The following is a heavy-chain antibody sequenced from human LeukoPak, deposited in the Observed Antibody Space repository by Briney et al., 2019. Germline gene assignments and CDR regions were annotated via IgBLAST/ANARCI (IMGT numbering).Heavy chain of an antibody. J-gene: IGHJ4*02. D-gene: IGHD6-13*01. CDR3: ARLSEELEAHFDF. V-gene: IGHV5-51*01. CDR1: GYRFNSYW. Sequence: GESLKISCQGSGYRFNSYWIGWVRQMPGKGLEWMGVIYGGDSETRYSPSFQGHVTILADKSISTAYLQWSSLKASDTAMYYCARLSEELEAHFDFWGQGTPVTVSS. CDR2: IYGGDSET.